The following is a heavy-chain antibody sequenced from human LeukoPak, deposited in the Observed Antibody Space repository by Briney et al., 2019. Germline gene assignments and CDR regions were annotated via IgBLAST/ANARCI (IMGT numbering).Heavy chain of an antibody. Sequence: GGSLRLSCAASGFTVSSNYMSWVRQAPGKGLEWVGRARDEASIYTTQYAASVKGRFAISRDDSRNSLYLQMDSLKTEDTALYYCARVVTMTWSGAVIDCWGQGILVTVSS. V-gene: IGHV3-72*01. D-gene: IGHD3-22*01. CDR2: ARDEASIYTT. J-gene: IGHJ4*02. CDR1: GFTVSSNY. CDR3: ARVVTMTWSGAVIDC.